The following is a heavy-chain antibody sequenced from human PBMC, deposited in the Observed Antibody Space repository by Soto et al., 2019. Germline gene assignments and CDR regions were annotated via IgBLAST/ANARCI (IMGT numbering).Heavy chain of an antibody. CDR3: ARTPISHYYYDRSGLGYNGFDP. CDR1: GGTFSSYA. CDR2: IIPIFGTA. Sequence: QVQLVQSGAEVKKPGSSVKVSCKASGGTFSSYAISWVRQAPGQGLEWMGGIIPIFGTANYAQKFQGRVTITADESTSTAYMELSSLRSEDTAVYYCARTPISHYYYDRSGLGYNGFDPWGQGTLVTVSS. J-gene: IGHJ5*02. V-gene: IGHV1-69*01. D-gene: IGHD3-22*01.